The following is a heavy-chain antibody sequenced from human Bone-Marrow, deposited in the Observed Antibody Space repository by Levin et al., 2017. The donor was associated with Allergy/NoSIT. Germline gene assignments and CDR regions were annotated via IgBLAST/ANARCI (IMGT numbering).Heavy chain of an antibody. CDR3: AKRGVSMGKAPFYFDY. J-gene: IGHJ4*02. CDR2: VSHDGSRK. D-gene: IGHD7-27*01. CDR1: GFTFNNYG. V-gene: IGHV3-30*18. Sequence: QTGGSLRLSCAASGFTFNNYGMHWVRQAPGKGLEWVAVVSHDGSRKYYADSVKGRFTISRDNSENTLFLQMNSLTAEDTAIYYCAKRGVSMGKAPFYFDYWGQGALVTVSS.